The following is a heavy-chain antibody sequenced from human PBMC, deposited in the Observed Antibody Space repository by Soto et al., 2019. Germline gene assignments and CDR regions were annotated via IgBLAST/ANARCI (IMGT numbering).Heavy chain of an antibody. Sequence: ASVKVSCKASGGTFSSYAISWVRQAPGQGLEWMGGIIPIFGTANYAQKFQGRVTITADESTSTAYMELRSLRSDDTAVYYCARDRDPFHLRAGDNFDYWGQGTLVTVSS. J-gene: IGHJ4*02. V-gene: IGHV1-69*13. CDR3: ARDRDPFHLRAGDNFDY. D-gene: IGHD2-21*02. CDR2: IIPIFGTA. CDR1: GGTFSSYA.